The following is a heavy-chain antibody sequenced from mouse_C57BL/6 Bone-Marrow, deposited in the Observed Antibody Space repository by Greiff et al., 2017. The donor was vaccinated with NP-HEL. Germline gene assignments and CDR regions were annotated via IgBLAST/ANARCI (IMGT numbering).Heavy chain of an antibody. CDR3: ARKGYYDYDDYAMDY. J-gene: IGHJ4*01. V-gene: IGHV2-2*01. CDR2: VWSGGST. CDR1: GFSLTSYG. Sequence: VKLMESGPGLVQPSQSLSITCTVSGFSLTSYGVHWVRQSPGKGLEWLGVVWSGGSTDYNAAFISRLSISKDNSKSQVFFKMNSLQADDTAIYYCARKGYYDYDDYAMDYWGQGTSVTVSS. D-gene: IGHD2-4*01.